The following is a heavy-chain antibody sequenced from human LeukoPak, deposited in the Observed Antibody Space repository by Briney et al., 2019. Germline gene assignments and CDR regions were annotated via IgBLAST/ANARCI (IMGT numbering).Heavy chain of an antibody. CDR2: ISGSGGST. CDR3: AKDFAVTFGGVYDY. Sequence: PGGSLRLSCAASGFTFSSYAMSWVRQAPGKGLEGVSGISGSGGSTYYADSVKGRFTISRDNSKNTLYLQMNSLRAEDTAVYYCAKDFAVTFGGVYDYWGQGTLVTVSS. D-gene: IGHD3-16*01. V-gene: IGHV3-23*01. CDR1: GFTFSSYA. J-gene: IGHJ4*02.